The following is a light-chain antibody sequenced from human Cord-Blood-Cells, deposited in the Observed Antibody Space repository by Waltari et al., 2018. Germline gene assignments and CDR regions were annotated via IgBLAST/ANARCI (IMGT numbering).Light chain of an antibody. Sequence: DIQMTQSPSSLSASVGDRVTITCRASQSISSYLNWYQQKPGKAPKLLIYAASSLQSGVPSRFSGSGSGTDFTITISSLQPEDFATYYCQQSYSTHTFGGGTKVEIK. V-gene: IGKV1-39*01. CDR3: QQSYSTHT. CDR2: AAS. J-gene: IGKJ4*01. CDR1: QSISSY.